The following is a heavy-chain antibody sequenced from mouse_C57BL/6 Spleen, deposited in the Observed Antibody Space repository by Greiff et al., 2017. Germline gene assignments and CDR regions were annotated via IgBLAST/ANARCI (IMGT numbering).Heavy chain of an antibody. CDR2: IYPGSGST. D-gene: IGHD1-1*01. J-gene: IGHJ3*01. CDR3: AGRGYYYGSSSAWFAY. Sequence: VQLQQPGAELVKPGASVKMSCKASGYTFTSYWITWVKQRPGQGLAWIGDIYPGSGSTNYNEKFKSKATLTVDTSSSTAYMQLSSLTSEDSAVYYCAGRGYYYGSSSAWFAYWGQGTLVTVSA. CDR1: GYTFTSYW. V-gene: IGHV1-55*01.